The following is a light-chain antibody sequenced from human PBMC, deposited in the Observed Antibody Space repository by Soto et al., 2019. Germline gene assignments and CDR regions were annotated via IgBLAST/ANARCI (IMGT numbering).Light chain of an antibody. CDR3: QQYDSYSWT. CDR2: DVS. J-gene: IGKJ1*01. CDR1: QSVSNR. Sequence: DIQMTQSPSTLSASVGERVTITCRASQSVSNRLAWYQHKPGKAPKLLIYDVSSLESGVPSRFSGSGSGTEFILTISSLQPDDFATYYCQQYDSYSWTFGQGTKADIK. V-gene: IGKV1-5*01.